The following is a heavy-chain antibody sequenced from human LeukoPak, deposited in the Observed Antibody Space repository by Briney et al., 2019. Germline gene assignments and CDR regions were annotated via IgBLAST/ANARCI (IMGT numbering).Heavy chain of an antibody. D-gene: IGHD2-8*02. CDR3: ARDTAGRYYYYMDV. CDR2: IKQDGSEK. J-gene: IGHJ6*03. CDR1: GFTFSNYW. V-gene: IGHV3-7*01. Sequence: GGSLRLSCAASGFTFSNYWMAWVRQAPGKGLEWVANIKQDGSEKHYVDSVKGRFTISRDNAKKSLYLQMNSLRAEDTAVYYCARDTAGRYYYYMDVWGKGTTVTVSS.